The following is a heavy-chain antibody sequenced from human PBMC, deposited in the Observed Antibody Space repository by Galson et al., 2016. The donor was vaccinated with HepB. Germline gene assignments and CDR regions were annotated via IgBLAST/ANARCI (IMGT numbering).Heavy chain of an antibody. D-gene: IGHD3-3*01. CDR2: IWYDESNK. Sequence: SLRLSCAASGFTFSTYGMHWVRQTPGKGLEWVAVIWYDESNKYYADSVKGRFTISRDKSKNTLYPQMNSLRAEDTAVYYCARETYYDSWSGYDYGMDVWGQGTTVTVSS. CDR3: ARETYYDSWSGYDYGMDV. CDR1: GFTFSTYG. J-gene: IGHJ6*02. V-gene: IGHV3-33*01.